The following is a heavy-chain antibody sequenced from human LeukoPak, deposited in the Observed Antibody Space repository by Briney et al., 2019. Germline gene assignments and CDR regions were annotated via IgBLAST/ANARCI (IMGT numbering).Heavy chain of an antibody. J-gene: IGHJ4*02. V-gene: IGHV3-30*04. CDR3: ARVPRTVPDDY. Sequence: PGGSLRLSCAASGFTFSSYAMHWVRQAPGKGLEWVAVISYDGSNKYYADSVKGRFTISRDNSKNTLYLQMNSLRAEDTAVYYCARVPRTVPDDYWGQGTLVTVSS. CDR1: GFTFSSYA. D-gene: IGHD4-17*01. CDR2: ISYDGSNK.